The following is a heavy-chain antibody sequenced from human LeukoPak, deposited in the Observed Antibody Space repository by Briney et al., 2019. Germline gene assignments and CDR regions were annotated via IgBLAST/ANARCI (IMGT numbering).Heavy chain of an antibody. CDR3: ARLSGAYWTFDC. J-gene: IGHJ4*02. CDR1: GGSMTNFY. CDR2: VLYRGTS. V-gene: IGHV4-59*08. Sequence: SETLSLTCSVSGGSMTNFYWGWIRQPPGKGMQWIGYVLYRGTSNHNPSLENRVTMSVDTSKNQFSLELSFVTAADTAVYYCARLSGAYWTFDCWGQGTLVTVSS. D-gene: IGHD1-26*01.